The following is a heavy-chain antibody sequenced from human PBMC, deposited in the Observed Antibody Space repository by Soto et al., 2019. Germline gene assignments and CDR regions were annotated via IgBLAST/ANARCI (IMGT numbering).Heavy chain of an antibody. CDR3: ARDLSYYDFWSGYSYYYYGMDV. CDR2: INSDGSST. V-gene: IGHV3-74*01. Sequence: GGSLRLSCAASGFTFSSYWMHWVRQAPGKGLVWVSRINSDGSSTSYADSVKGRFTISRDNAKNTLYLQMNSLRAEDTAVYYCARDLSYYDFWSGYSYYYYGMDVWGQGPTVTVSS. CDR1: GFTFSSYW. D-gene: IGHD3-3*01. J-gene: IGHJ6*01.